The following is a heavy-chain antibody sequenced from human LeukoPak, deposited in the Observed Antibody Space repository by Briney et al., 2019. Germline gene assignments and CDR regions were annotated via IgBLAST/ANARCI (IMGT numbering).Heavy chain of an antibody. CDR3: AKDIARRVITKRSFDY. V-gene: IGHV3-9*02. D-gene: IGHD3-22*01. Sequence: PGGSLRLSCAASGFTSDDYAMHWVRQAPGKGLEWVSGISWNSGSIGYADSVKGRFTISRDNAKNSLYLQMNSLRAEDTALYYCAKDIARRVITKRSFDYWGQGTLVTVSS. J-gene: IGHJ4*02. CDR2: ISWNSGSI. CDR1: GFTSDDYA.